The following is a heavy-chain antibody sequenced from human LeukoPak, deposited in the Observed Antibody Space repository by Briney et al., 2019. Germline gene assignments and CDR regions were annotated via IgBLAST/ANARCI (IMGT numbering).Heavy chain of an antibody. CDR1: GFTFSSYA. Sequence: PGRSLRLSCAASGFTFSSYAMHWVRQAPGKGLEWVADISYDGSNKYYADSVKGRFTISRDNSKNTLYLQMNSLRAEDTAVYYCARDLSTEYSSSGIDYWGQGTLVTVSS. J-gene: IGHJ4*02. V-gene: IGHV3-30*01. CDR2: ISYDGSNK. D-gene: IGHD6-6*01. CDR3: ARDLSTEYSSSGIDY.